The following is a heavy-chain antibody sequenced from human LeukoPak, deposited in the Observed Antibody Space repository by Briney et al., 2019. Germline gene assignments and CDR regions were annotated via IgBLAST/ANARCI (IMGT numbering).Heavy chain of an antibody. CDR3: ARDHCSDITCSFDF. CDR1: GDSVSSRIHF. Sequence: SETLSLTCSVSGDSVSSRIHFWGWIRQPPGKGLEWIGTFYYDGRTYYNPSLKSRVTVSVDTSKDQFSLKLISVTAADTAVYFCARDHCSDITCSFDFWGQGTLVTVSS. D-gene: IGHD2-2*01. J-gene: IGHJ4*02. V-gene: IGHV4-39*02. CDR2: FYYDGRT.